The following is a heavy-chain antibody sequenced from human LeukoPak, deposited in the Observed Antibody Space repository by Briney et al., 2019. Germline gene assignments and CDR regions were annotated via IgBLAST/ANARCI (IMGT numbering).Heavy chain of an antibody. V-gene: IGHV4-59*01. D-gene: IGHD3-10*01. CDR2: IYYTGKT. J-gene: IGHJ4*02. CDR1: VGSLSGYY. CDR3: ARSQNYYGSGDY. Sequence: SETLSLTCAVYVGSLSGYYWRWLRQPRRKAQEWIGYIYYTGKTYYNPSLEGRVTILVDTSRNHFSVKLSSVTAADTAVYYCARSQNYYGSGDYWSQGTLVTVSS.